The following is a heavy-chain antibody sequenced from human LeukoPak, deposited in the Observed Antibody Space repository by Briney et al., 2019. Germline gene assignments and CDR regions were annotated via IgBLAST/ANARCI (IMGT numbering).Heavy chain of an antibody. J-gene: IGHJ4*02. CDR2: ISDSGRTV. D-gene: IGHD2-15*01. V-gene: IGHV3-48*03. CDR3: AKDRGDIVVGPFDY. Sequence: PGGSLRLSCAASGFTLSRYEMNWVRQAPGKGLEWVSYISDSGRTVYNADSVKGRFTISRDNAKNSLYLQMNSLRAEDMALYYCAKDRGDIVVGPFDYWGQGTLVTVSS. CDR1: GFTLSRYE.